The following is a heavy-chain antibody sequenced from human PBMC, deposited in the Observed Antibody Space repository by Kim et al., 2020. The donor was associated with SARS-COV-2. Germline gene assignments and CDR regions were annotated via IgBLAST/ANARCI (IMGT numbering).Heavy chain of an antibody. CDR1: GFTFRSFA. CDR2: ISYDGSDE. D-gene: IGHD6-19*01. V-gene: IGHV3-30-3*01. J-gene: IGHJ4*02. Sequence: GGSLRLSCATSGFTFRSFAIHWVRQAPGRGLEWVAVISYDGSDEHYADSVKGRFTISRDQSKNTVYLQMNSLTAEDTAVYFCARDSTGWSKYFDYWGRGTLVTVSS. CDR3: ARDSTGWSKYFDY.